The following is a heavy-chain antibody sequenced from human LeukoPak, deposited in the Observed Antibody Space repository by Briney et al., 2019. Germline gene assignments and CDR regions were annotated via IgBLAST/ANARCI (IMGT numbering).Heavy chain of an antibody. J-gene: IGHJ4*02. CDR3: AAFGVATIGYFDY. CDR2: IIPIFPTA. V-gene: IGHV1-69*13. Sequence: SVKVSCKASRGTFTNYAISWVRQAPGQGLEWMGGIIPIFPTANYAQKFQGRVTITADESTSTAYMELSSLRSEDTAVYYCAAFGVATIGYFDYWGQGTLVTVSS. D-gene: IGHD5-12*01. CDR1: RGTFTNYA.